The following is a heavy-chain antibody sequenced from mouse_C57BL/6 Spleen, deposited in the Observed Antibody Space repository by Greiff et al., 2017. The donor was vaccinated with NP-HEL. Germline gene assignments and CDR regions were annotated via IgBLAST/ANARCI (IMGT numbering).Heavy chain of an antibody. CDR2: INPNNGGT. J-gene: IGHJ4*01. CDR3: ARSGDYDEGNYYAMDY. CDR1: GYTFTDYY. V-gene: IGHV1-26*01. Sequence: EVQLQQSGPELVKPGASVKISCKASGYTFTDYYMNWVKQSHGKSLEWIGDINPNNGGTSYNQKFKGKATLTVDKSSSTAYMELRSLTSEDSAVYYCARSGDYDEGNYYAMDYWGQGTSVTVSS. D-gene: IGHD2-4*01.